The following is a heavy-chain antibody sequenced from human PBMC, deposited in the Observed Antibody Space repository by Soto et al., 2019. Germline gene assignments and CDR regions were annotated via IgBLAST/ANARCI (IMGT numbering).Heavy chain of an antibody. CDR1: GYTFTSYG. J-gene: IGHJ4*02. CDR2: ISAYNGNT. Sequence: GASVKVSCKASGYTFTSYGISWVRQAPGQGPEWMGWISAYNGNTKYSQKFQGRVTITRDTSASTAYMELSSLRSEDTAVYYCARGITLPTPLDYWGQGTLVTVSS. CDR3: ARGITLPTPLDY. D-gene: IGHD1-20*01. V-gene: IGHV1-18*01.